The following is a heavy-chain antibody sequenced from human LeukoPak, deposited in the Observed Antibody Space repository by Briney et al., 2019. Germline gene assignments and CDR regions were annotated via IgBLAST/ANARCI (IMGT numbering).Heavy chain of an antibody. CDR2: IIPIFGTA. CDR1: GGTFSSYA. Sequence: GASVKVSCKASGGTFSSYAISWVRRAPGQGLEWMGGIIPIFGTANYAQKFQGRVTITADESTSTAYMELNSLRAEDTAVYYCARAGEWELLEDFFDYWGQGTLVTVSS. CDR3: ARAGEWELLEDFFDY. V-gene: IGHV1-69*13. J-gene: IGHJ4*02. D-gene: IGHD1-26*01.